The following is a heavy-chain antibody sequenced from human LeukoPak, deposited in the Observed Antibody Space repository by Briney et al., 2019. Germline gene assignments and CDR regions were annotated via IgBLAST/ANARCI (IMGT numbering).Heavy chain of an antibody. CDR3: ARDHRGVRDYFDY. Sequence: GGSLRLSCAASGFTFSSYAMHWVRQAPGKGLEWVAVISYDGSNKYYADSVKGRFTISRDHSKNTLYLQMNSLRAEDTAVYYCARDHRGVRDYFDYWGQGTLVTVSS. CDR1: GFTFSSYA. CDR2: ISYDGSNK. J-gene: IGHJ4*02. D-gene: IGHD3-10*01. V-gene: IGHV3-30*04.